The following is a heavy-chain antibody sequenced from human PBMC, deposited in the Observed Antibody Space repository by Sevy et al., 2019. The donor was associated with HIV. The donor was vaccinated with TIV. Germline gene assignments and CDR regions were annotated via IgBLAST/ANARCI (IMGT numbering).Heavy chain of an antibody. J-gene: IGHJ3*02. V-gene: IGHV3-53*01. CDR1: GFTVSSNY. CDR2: IYSGGST. CDR3: ARTLDQGGSSWDYDAFDI. Sequence: GGSLRLSCAASGFTVSSNYMSWVRQAPGKGLEWVSVIYSGGSTYYADSVKGRFTISRDNSKNTLYLQMNSLRAEDTAVYYCARTLDQGGSSWDYDAFDIWGQGTMVTVSS. D-gene: IGHD6-13*01.